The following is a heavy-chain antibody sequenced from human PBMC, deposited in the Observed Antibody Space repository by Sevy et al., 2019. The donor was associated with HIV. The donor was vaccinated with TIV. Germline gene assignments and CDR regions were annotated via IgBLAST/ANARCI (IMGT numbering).Heavy chain of an antibody. Sequence: GGSLRLSCAASGFTFSSYSMNWVRQAPGKGLEWVSSISSSSRYIYYADSVKGRFTISRDNAKNSLYLQMNSLRAEDTAVYYCARDGSPYYDILTGYPWYFDLWGRGTLVTVSS. CDR1: GFTFSSYS. CDR3: ARDGSPYYDILTGYPWYFDL. V-gene: IGHV3-21*01. D-gene: IGHD3-9*01. J-gene: IGHJ2*01. CDR2: ISSSSRYI.